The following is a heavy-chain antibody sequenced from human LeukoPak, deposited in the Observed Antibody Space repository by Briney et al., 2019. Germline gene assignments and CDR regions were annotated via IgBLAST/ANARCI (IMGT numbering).Heavy chain of an antibody. D-gene: IGHD2-15*01. CDR2: IYYSGST. J-gene: IGHJ6*02. V-gene: IGHV4-59*01. CDR1: GGSISSYY. CDR3: ARGESCSSGSCPPRKYYGMDV. Sequence: SETLSLTCTVSGGSISSYYWSWIRQPPGKGLEWIGYIYYSGSTNYNPSLKSRVTISVDTSKNQFSLKLSSVTAADTAVYYCARGESCSSGSCPPRKYYGMDVWGQGTTVTVSS.